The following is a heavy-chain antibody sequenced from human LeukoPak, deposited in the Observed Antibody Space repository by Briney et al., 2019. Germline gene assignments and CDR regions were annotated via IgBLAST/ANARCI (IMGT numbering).Heavy chain of an antibody. D-gene: IGHD3-10*01. CDR3: ARDRGRETRFDY. J-gene: IGHJ4*02. CDR1: GYTFTSYY. CDR2: INPSGGST. V-gene: IGHV1-46*01. Sequence: ASVKVSCKASGYTFTSYYMHWVRQAPGQGLECMGIINPSGGSTSYAQKFQGRVTMTRDMSTSTVYMELSSLRSEDTAVYYCARDRGRETRFDYWGQGTLVTVSS.